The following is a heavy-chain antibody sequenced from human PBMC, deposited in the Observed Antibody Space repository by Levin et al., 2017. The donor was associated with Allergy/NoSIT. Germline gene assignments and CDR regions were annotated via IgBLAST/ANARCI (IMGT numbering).Heavy chain of an antibody. J-gene: IGHJ6*02. CDR2: ISYDGSTQ. Sequence: GESLKISCAASGFTFSSFGMHWVRQAPGKGLEWVAVISYDGSTQYYADSVKGRFTISRDNSKNTLYLQVNSLRAEDTALYYCAKDLSAVPAANYYYAMDVWGQGTTVTVSS. V-gene: IGHV3-30*18. D-gene: IGHD2-2*01. CDR3: AKDLSAVPAANYYYAMDV. CDR1: GFTFSSFG.